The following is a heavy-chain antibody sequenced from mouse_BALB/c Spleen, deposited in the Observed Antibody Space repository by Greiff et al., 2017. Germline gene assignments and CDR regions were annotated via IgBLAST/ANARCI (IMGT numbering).Heavy chain of an antibody. CDR3: TRNFDGYYLYYAMDY. V-gene: IGHV1S81*02. J-gene: IGHJ4*01. CDR2: INPSNGGT. CDR1: GYTFTSYY. D-gene: IGHD2-3*01. Sequence: VKLVESGAELVKPGASVKLSCKASGYTFTSYYMYWVKQRPGQGLEWIGEINPSNGGTNFNEKFKSKATLTVDKSSSTAYMQLSSLTSEDSAVYYCTRNFDGYYLYYAMDYWGQGTSVTVSS.